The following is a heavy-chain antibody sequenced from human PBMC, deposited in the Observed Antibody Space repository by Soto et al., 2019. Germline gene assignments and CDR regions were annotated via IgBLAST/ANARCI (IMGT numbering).Heavy chain of an antibody. CDR3: AKDRERDAWYEDY. CDR2: ISGSDGST. V-gene: IGHV3-23*01. Sequence: GGSLRLSCAASGFTFSSYAMSWVRQAPGKGLEWVSVISGSDGSTYYADSVKGRFTISRDNSKNTLYLQMNSLRAEDTAVYYCAKDRERDAWYEDYWGQGTLVTAPQ. D-gene: IGHD6-13*01. CDR1: GFTFSSYA. J-gene: IGHJ4*02.